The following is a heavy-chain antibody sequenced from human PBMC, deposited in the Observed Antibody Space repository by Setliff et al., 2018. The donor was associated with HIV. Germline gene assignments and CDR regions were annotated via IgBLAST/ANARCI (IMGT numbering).Heavy chain of an antibody. CDR3: AKDFPPPNGMDV. CDR2: IRYTGSNK. CDR1: GFTFSTYS. Sequence: LRLSCEASGFTFSTYSMNWVRQAPGKGLEWVAFIRYTGSNKYYADSVKGRFTISRDNSKNTLYLQMNSLRPEDTAVYYCAKDFPPPNGMDVWGQGTTVTVSS. J-gene: IGHJ6*02. V-gene: IGHV3-30*02.